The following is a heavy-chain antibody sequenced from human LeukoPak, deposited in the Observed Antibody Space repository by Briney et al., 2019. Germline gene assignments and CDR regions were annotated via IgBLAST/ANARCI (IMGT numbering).Heavy chain of an antibody. CDR1: GFTFDGYA. CDR2: ISGSGGST. Sequence: GGSLRLSCAASGFTFDGYAMHWVRQAPGKGLEWVSFISGSGGSTYYADSVKGRFTISRDNSKNSLYLQMNSLRTEDTALYYCAKDIYTVAGTGIDAFDIWGQGTMVTVSS. D-gene: IGHD6-19*01. J-gene: IGHJ3*02. CDR3: AKDIYTVAGTGIDAFDI. V-gene: IGHV3-43*02.